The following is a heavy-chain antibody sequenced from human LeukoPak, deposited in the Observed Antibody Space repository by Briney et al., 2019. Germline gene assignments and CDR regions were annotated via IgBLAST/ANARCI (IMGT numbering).Heavy chain of an antibody. V-gene: IGHV3-30-3*01. CDR2: ISYDGSNK. J-gene: IGHJ4*02. D-gene: IGHD5-12*01. CDR3: ARDRMDGLPLSFDY. CDR1: GFTFSSYA. Sequence: GGSLRLSCAASGFTFSSYAMHWVRQAPGKGLEWVAVISYDGSNKYYADSVKGRFTISRDNSKNTLYLQMNSLRAEDTAVYYCARDRMDGLPLSFDYWGQGTLVTVSS.